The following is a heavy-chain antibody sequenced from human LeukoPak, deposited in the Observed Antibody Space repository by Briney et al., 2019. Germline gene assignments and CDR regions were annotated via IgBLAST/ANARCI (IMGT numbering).Heavy chain of an antibody. D-gene: IGHD1-26*01. V-gene: IGHV3-48*04. CDR2: INVGGSPI. Sequence: PGGSLRLSCAVSGFTFSNYSMNWVRQAPGKGLEWVSYINVGGSPIYYADSVKGRFTISRDNAKNSLYLQMNSLRAEDTAVYYCARDGGRYRRYFDYWGQGILVTVSS. CDR1: GFTFSNYS. CDR3: ARDGGRYRRYFDY. J-gene: IGHJ4*02.